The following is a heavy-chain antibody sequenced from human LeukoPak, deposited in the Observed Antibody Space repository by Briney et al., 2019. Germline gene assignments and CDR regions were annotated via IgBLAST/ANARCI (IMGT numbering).Heavy chain of an antibody. J-gene: IGHJ4*02. CDR3: AKSHQARMAAADY. Sequence: PGGSLRLSCAASGFTFSSYGMHWVRQAPGKGLEWVAVISYDGSNKYYADSVKGRFTISRDNSKNTLYLQMNSLRAEDTAVYYCAKSHQARMAAADYRGQGTLVTVSS. D-gene: IGHD6-13*01. V-gene: IGHV3-30*18. CDR1: GFTFSSYG. CDR2: ISYDGSNK.